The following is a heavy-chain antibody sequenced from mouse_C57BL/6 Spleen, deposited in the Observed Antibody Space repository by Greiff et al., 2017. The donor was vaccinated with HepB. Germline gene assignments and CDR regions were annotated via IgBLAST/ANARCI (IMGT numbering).Heavy chain of an antibody. CDR3: TEVGQQRGLYAMDY. J-gene: IGHJ4*01. Sequence: VKLQQSGAELVRPGASVTLSCKASGYTFTDYEMHWVKQTPVHGLEWIGAIDPETGGTAYNQKFKGKAILTADKSSSTAYMELRSLTSEDSAVYYCTEVGQQRGLYAMDYWGQGTSVTVSS. CDR1: GYTFTDYE. CDR2: IDPETGGT. D-gene: IGHD3-3*01. V-gene: IGHV1-15*01.